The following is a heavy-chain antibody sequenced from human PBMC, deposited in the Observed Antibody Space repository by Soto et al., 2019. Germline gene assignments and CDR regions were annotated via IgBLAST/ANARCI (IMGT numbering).Heavy chain of an antibody. CDR2: IGTAGDT. Sequence: EVQLVESGGGLVQPGGSLRLSCAASGFTFSNYERHWVRQVTGKGLEWVSGIGTAGDTKYVGSVKGRFTISRDNAKNSLYLPMHSLRAEDTAVYYCAGRRQVINDYYGLADWGQGTTVIVSS. CDR1: GFTFSNYE. D-gene: IGHD2-21*01. V-gene: IGHV3-13*01. CDR3: AGRRQVINDYYGLAD. J-gene: IGHJ6*02.